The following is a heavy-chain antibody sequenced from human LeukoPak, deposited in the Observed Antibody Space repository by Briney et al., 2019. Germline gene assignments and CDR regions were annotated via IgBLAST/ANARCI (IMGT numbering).Heavy chain of an antibody. Sequence: PSETLSLTYTVSGDSISSGDYYWSWIRQPPGKGLEWIGYISYSGSTHYNPSPRGRVTISGDTSRNQFSLQLSSVTAADTAVYFCARAPLDYGYDSYYYGMDLWGQGTTVTVSS. V-gene: IGHV4-30-4*01. CDR1: GDSISSGDYY. J-gene: IGHJ6*02. D-gene: IGHD5-18*01. CDR3: ARAPLDYGYDSYYYGMDL. CDR2: ISYSGST.